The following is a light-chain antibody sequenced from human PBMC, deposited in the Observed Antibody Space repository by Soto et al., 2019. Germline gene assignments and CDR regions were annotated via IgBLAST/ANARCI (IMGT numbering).Light chain of an antibody. Sequence: QSVLTQPASVSGSPGQSITISCTGTSKDIGGYNYVSWYQLHPGKAPKLMIYEVSDRPSGVSNRFSGSKSGNTASLTISGLQAEDEGDYYCSSYRSGDTLVFGGGTQLTVL. CDR3: SSYRSGDTLV. CDR2: EVS. CDR1: SKDIGGYNY. V-gene: IGLV2-14*01. J-gene: IGLJ2*01.